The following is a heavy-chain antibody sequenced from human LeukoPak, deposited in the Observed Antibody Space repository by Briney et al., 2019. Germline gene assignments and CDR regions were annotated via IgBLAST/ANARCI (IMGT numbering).Heavy chain of an antibody. CDR1: GGSISNRNYY. CDR3: ARQIVGATYFDY. V-gene: IGHV4-39*01. D-gene: IGHD1-26*01. CDR2: IHYSGSS. Sequence: SETLSLTCTVSGGSISNRNYYWAWIRQPPGKGLEWIGSIHYSGSSYYNPSLKSRVTISVDTSRNQFSLKLSSVTAADTAVYYCARQIVGATYFDYWGHGTLVTVSS. J-gene: IGHJ4*01.